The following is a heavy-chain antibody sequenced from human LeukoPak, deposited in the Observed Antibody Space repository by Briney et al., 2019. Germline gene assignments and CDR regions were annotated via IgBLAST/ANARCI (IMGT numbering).Heavy chain of an antibody. J-gene: IGHJ4*02. V-gene: IGHV1-18*01. CDR2: ISAYNGNT. CDR3: ARELYDYVWGSYLDY. D-gene: IGHD3-16*02. CDR1: GYTFTSYG. Sequence: ASVKVSCKASGYTFTSYGISWVRQAPGQGLEWMGWISAYNGNTNYAQKLQGRVTMTTDTSTSTAYMELRSLRSDDTAVYYCARELYDYVWGSYLDYWGQGTLVTVSS.